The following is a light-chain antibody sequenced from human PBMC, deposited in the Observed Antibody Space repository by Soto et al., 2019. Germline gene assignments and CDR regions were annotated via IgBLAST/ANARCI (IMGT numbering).Light chain of an antibody. Sequence: EIELTQSPVTLSLSPGDRATLSCGASQSVRSSYVAWYQQKAGLAPRLLIYDGSSRASGIPDRFSGSGSGTDFTLTIGRLEPEDFAVYYCQQYDNSAPLSFGGGTKVEMK. V-gene: IGKV3D-20*01. J-gene: IGKJ4*01. CDR3: QQYDNSAPLS. CDR1: QSVRSSY. CDR2: DGS.